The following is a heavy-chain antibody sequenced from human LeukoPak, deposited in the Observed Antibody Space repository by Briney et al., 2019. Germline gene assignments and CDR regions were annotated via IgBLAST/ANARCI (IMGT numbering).Heavy chain of an antibody. Sequence: SETLSLTCTVSGGSISSSSYYWGWIRQPPGKGLEWIGSIYYSGSTYYNPSLKSRVTISLDKSKNQISLKLSSVTAADTAVYYCARELYYDFWSGYPDYFDYWGQGTLVTVSS. CDR2: IYYSGST. J-gene: IGHJ4*02. CDR1: GGSISSSSYY. V-gene: IGHV4-39*02. D-gene: IGHD3-3*01. CDR3: ARELYYDFWSGYPDYFDY.